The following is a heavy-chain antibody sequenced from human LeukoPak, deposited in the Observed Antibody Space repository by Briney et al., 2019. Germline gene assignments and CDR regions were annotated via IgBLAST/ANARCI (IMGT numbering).Heavy chain of an antibody. D-gene: IGHD3-22*01. V-gene: IGHV3-48*03. CDR3: ARGISTGYSFDY. J-gene: IGHJ4*02. CDR2: ISGSSDIK. Sequence: PGGSLRLSCAASGFTFSSYEMNWVRQAPGKGLEWVSYISGSSDIKYYAESVKGRFTISRDNAKNSLFLQMNSLRAEDTAVYYCARGISTGYSFDYWGRGTLVTVSS. CDR1: GFTFSSYE.